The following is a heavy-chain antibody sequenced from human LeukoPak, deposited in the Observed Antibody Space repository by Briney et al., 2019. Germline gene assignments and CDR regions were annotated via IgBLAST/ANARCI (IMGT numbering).Heavy chain of an antibody. D-gene: IGHD2-2*01. CDR3: AKFRLGYCSSTSCYVDY. CDR1: GFTFSTYG. J-gene: IGHJ4*02. CDR2: IQYDGSHK. Sequence: QAGGSLRLSCAASGFTFSTYGMHWVRQAPGKGLEWVAFIQYDGSHKYYADSVKGRFTISRDNSKNTLYLQMNSLRAEDTAVYYCAKFRLGYCSSTSCYVDYWGQGTLVTVSS. V-gene: IGHV3-30*02.